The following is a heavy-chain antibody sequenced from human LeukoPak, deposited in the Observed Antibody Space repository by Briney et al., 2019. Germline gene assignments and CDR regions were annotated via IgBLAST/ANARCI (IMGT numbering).Heavy chain of an antibody. D-gene: IGHD2-21*01. CDR3: ARPLFIYYYGMDV. Sequence: SVKVSRKASGGTFISYAISWVRQAPGQGLEWVGGIIPIFGTANYAQKFQGRVTITADESTSTAYMELSSLRSEDTAVYYCARPLFIYYYGMDVWGQGTTVTVSS. CDR2: IIPIFGTA. J-gene: IGHJ6*02. CDR1: GGTFISYA. V-gene: IGHV1-69*13.